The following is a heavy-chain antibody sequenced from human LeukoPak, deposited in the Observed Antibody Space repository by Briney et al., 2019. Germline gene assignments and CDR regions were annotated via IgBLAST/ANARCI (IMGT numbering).Heavy chain of an antibody. Sequence: SETLSLTCIVSGGSISSDYWSWIRQPPGKGLEWIGYIYYSGSTNYNPSLKSRVTISVDTSKNQFSLKLSSVTAADTAVYYCARGPADYNKLKPGDRDGYNYKSKRTPFDYWGQGTLVTVSS. CDR1: GGSISSDY. CDR2: IYYSGST. V-gene: IGHV4-59*12. CDR3: ARGPADYNKLKPGDRDGYNYKSKRTPFDY. J-gene: IGHJ4*02. D-gene: IGHD5-24*01.